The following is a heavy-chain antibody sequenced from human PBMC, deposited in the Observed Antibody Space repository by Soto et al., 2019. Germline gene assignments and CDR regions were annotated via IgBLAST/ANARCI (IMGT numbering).Heavy chain of an antibody. D-gene: IGHD3-22*01. CDR1: GFTVISNY. J-gene: IGHJ4*02. CDR3: SLRSNDYDSSGYTPSFDY. CDR2: IYSDGDT. V-gene: IGHV3-53*02. Sequence: EVQVVETGGGLMQPGGSLRLYCAASGFTVISNYMSWVRQAPGKGLEWVSMIYSDGDTYYADSVKGRLTISRDKYKNTLYLQMHSLRTEDSAVYYCSLRSNDYDSSGYTPSFDYWGQGTLVTVSS.